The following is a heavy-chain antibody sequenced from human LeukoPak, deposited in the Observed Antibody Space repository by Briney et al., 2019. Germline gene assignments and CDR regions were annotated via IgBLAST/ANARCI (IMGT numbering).Heavy chain of an antibody. CDR1: GFTVSSNY. J-gene: IGHJ5*02. CDR2: IYSGGST. Sequence: PGGSLRLSCAASGFTVSSNYMSWARQAPGKGLEWVSVIYSGGSTYYADSVKGRFTISRDNSENTLYLQMNSLRAEDTAVYYCAREAVYCSSTSCFYWFDPWGQGTLVTVSS. V-gene: IGHV3-53*01. D-gene: IGHD2-2*01. CDR3: AREAVYCSSTSCFYWFDP.